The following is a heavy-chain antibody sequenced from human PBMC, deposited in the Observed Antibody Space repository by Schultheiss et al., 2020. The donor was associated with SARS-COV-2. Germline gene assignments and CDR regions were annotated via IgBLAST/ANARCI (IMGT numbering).Heavy chain of an antibody. Sequence: SVKVSCKASGGTFSSYAISWVRQAPGQGLEWMGGIIPIFGTANYAQKFQGRVTITADKSTSTAYMELSSLRSEDTAVYYCARERVKFGGSCYFGYWGQGTLVTVSS. V-gene: IGHV1-69*06. CDR3: ARERVKFGGSCYFGY. D-gene: IGHD2-15*01. CDR2: IIPIFGTA. J-gene: IGHJ4*02. CDR1: GGTFSSYA.